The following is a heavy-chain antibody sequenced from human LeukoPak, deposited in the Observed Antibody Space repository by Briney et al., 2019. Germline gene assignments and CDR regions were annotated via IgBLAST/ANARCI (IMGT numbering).Heavy chain of an antibody. Sequence: PSETLSLTCGVSGYSISSGYYWGWIRQPPGKGLEWIGTIYHNGRTYYNPSLKSRVTISLDTSKNQFSLRLNSVTAADTAVYYCATGATAGTGYWGQGTLVTVSS. CDR1: GYSISSGYY. J-gene: IGHJ4*02. CDR2: IYHNGRT. CDR3: ATGATAGTGY. D-gene: IGHD6-13*01. V-gene: IGHV4-38-2*01.